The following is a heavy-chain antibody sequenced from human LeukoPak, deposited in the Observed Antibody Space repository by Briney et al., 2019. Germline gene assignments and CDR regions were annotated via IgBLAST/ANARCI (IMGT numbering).Heavy chain of an antibody. J-gene: IGHJ4*02. CDR3: ARVKSGSYYPIDY. CDR1: GFTFSNYW. CDR2: INTDGTGT. V-gene: IGHV3-74*01. D-gene: IGHD1-26*01. Sequence: PGGSLRLSCAASGFTFSNYWMHWVRQTPGKGLVWVSRINTDGTGTSYADPVKGRFTISRDGAKNTLYLQMSGLRAEDTAVYFCARVKSGSYYPIDYWGQGTLVTVSS.